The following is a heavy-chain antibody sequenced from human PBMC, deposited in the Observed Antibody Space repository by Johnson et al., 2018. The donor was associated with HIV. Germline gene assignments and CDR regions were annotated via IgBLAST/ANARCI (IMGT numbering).Heavy chain of an antibody. CDR1: GFTVNGNY. V-gene: IGHV3-66*01. Sequence: VQLVESGGGVVRPGESLRLSCAVSGFTVNGNYMSWVRQAPGKGLAWVSGINWNGGSTYYADSVKGRFPISSDNSKNTLYLQMNSLRAEDTAVYYCARAYTYGAFDIWGQGTTVTISS. CDR2: INWNGGST. J-gene: IGHJ3*02. D-gene: IGHD5-18*01. CDR3: ARAYTYGAFDI.